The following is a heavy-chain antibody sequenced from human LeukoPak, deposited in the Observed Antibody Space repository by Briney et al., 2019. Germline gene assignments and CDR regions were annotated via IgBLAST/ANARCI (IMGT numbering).Heavy chain of an antibody. J-gene: IGHJ2*01. CDR1: GASITSYY. CDR3: ARSPFVGGVGATSWYFDL. D-gene: IGHD1-26*01. V-gene: IGHV4-4*09. CDR2: IYSSANI. Sequence: SETLSLTCTVSGASITSYYWTCIRQPPGKELEWIGNIYSSANINFNPSLKSRVTISLDASKSHFSLKLNSVSAADTAIYYCARSPFVGGVGATSWYFDLWGRGALVTVSS.